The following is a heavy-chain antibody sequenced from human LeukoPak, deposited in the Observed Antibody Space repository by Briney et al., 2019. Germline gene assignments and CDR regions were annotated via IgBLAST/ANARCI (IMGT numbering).Heavy chain of an antibody. J-gene: IGHJ4*02. CDR3: ARGRLYYDSSGYSNHFDY. Sequence: PGGSLRLSCAASGFTFSNYGMHWVRQAPGKGLEWVAVIWYDGSNKYYGDSVKGRFTISRDNSKNTLYLQMNSLRAEDTAVYYCARGRLYYDSSGYSNHFDYWGQGTLVTVSS. V-gene: IGHV3-33*01. CDR2: IWYDGSNK. D-gene: IGHD3-22*01. CDR1: GFTFSNYG.